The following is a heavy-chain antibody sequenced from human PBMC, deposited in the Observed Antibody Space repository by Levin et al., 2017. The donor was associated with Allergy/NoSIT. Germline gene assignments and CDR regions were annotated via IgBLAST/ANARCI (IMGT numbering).Heavy chain of an antibody. D-gene: IGHD1/OR15-1a*01. J-gene: IGHJ6*03. V-gene: IGHV5-51*01. CDR1: GYAFATSW. Sequence: PGGSLRLSCKASGYAFATSWIGWVRQLPGQGLEWMAMIYPGDSETRYRPPFQGQVTISAAKSITTAYLHWSGLTASDTAMYYCARNNVDMDAWGKGTMVTVSS. CDR2: IYPGDSET. CDR3: ARNNVDMDA.